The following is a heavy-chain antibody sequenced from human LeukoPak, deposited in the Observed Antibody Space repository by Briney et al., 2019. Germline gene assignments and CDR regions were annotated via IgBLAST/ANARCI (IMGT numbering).Heavy chain of an antibody. V-gene: IGHV4-34*01. J-gene: IGHJ4*02. D-gene: IGHD2-2*01. CDR3: ARAPVGYCSSTSCPRYYFDY. Sequence: SEALSLTCAVYGGSFSGYYWSWIRQPPGKGLEWIGEINHSGSTNYNPSLKSRVTISVDTSKNQFSLKLSSVTAADTAVYYCARAPVGYCSSTSCPRYYFDYWGQGTLVTVSS. CDR2: INHSGST. CDR1: GGSFSGYY.